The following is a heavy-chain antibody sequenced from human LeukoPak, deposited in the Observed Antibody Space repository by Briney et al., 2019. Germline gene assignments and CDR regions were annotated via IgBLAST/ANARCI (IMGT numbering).Heavy chain of an antibody. CDR1: DDSFSNHY. D-gene: IGHD4-17*01. J-gene: IGHJ3*02. V-gene: IGHV4-59*11. CDR3: ARDLVTVTKGFDI. Sequence: SETLSLTCAVSDDSFSNHYWTWIRQPPGKGLEWIGYISYIGSTNYNPSLKSRVTISIDTSKNQSSLKLSSVTAADTAVYYCARDLVTVTKGFDIWGQGTMVSVSS. CDR2: ISYIGST.